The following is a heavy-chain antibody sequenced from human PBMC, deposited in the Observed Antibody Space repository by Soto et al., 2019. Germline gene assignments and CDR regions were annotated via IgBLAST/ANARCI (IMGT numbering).Heavy chain of an antibody. Sequence: GGSLRLSCAASGFTFSSYAMHWVRQSPGKGLEWVAVISYDGSNKYYADSVKGRFTISRDNSKNTLYLQMNSLRAEDTAVYYCARDGQLWEYYYYYGMDVWGQGTTVTVSS. CDR2: ISYDGSNK. CDR1: GFTFSSYA. D-gene: IGHD5-18*01. V-gene: IGHV3-30-3*01. CDR3: ARDGQLWEYYYYYGMDV. J-gene: IGHJ6*02.